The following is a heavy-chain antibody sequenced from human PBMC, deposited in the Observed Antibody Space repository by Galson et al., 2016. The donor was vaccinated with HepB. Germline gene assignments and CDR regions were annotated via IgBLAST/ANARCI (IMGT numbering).Heavy chain of an antibody. J-gene: IGHJ4*02. CDR2: IYSTGDT. CDR3: ARESVSIAALDS. V-gene: IGHV4-4*07. D-gene: IGHD6-6*01. Sequence: SETLSLTCSVSGDSMIPYFWTWIRQPAGKGLEWLGRIYSTGDTNYSPSLVSRVTMSVDMSKNQFPLRLDSLTAADTAVYYCARESVSIAALDSWGQGILVTVS. CDR1: GDSMIPYF.